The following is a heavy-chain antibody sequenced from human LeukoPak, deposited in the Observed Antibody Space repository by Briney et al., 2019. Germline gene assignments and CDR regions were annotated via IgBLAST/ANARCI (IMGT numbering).Heavy chain of an antibody. J-gene: IGHJ4*02. Sequence: GGSLTLSYAASGFTFSSYWMHWVRQAPAKGLVWVSRINSDGSATNYADSVKGRFTISRDNAKNTLYLQMNSLRAEDTAVYYCARDYNWNPPDYWGQGTLVTVSA. D-gene: IGHD1-1*01. CDR3: ARDYNWNPPDY. CDR1: GFTFSSYW. V-gene: IGHV3-74*01. CDR2: INSDGSAT.